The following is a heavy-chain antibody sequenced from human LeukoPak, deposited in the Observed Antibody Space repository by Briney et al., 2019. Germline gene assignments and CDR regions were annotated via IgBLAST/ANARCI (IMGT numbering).Heavy chain of an antibody. D-gene: IGHD6-13*01. J-gene: IGHJ4*02. CDR1: GGSISSYY. Sequence: PSETLSLTCTVSGGSISSYYWSWIRQPPGKGLEWIGYIYYSGSTNYNPSLKSRVTISVDTSKNQFSLKLSSVTAADTAVYYCARLDSSSWSSFDYWGQGTLVTVSS. CDR2: IYYSGST. V-gene: IGHV4-59*01. CDR3: ARLDSSSWSSFDY.